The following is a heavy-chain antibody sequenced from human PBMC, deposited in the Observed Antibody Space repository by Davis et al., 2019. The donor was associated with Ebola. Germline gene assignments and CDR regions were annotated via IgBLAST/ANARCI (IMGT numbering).Heavy chain of an antibody. CDR1: GGSISSYY. V-gene: IGHV4-59*08. CDR3: ARSRGLTGARGYYYMDV. J-gene: IGHJ6*03. CDR2: IYYSGST. Sequence: PSETLSLTCTVSGGSISSYYWSWIRQPPGKGLEWIGYIYYSGSTNYNPSLKSRVTISVDTSKNQFSLKLSSVTAADTAVYYCARSRGLTGARGYYYMDVWGKGTTVTVSS. D-gene: IGHD4/OR15-4a*01.